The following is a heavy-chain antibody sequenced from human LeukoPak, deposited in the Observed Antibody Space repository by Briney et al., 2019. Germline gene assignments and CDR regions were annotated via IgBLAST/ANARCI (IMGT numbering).Heavy chain of an antibody. Sequence: SETLSLTCEVYGGSFSDYYWSWIRQPPGKGLEWIGEINHSGGTSYNPSLKSRVTMSVDTSKNQFSAKLTSVTAADTAVYYCARAKDSYGKVFDCWGQGTLVTVSS. V-gene: IGHV4-34*01. D-gene: IGHD5-18*01. CDR1: GGSFSDYY. CDR2: INHSGGT. CDR3: ARAKDSYGKVFDC. J-gene: IGHJ5*01.